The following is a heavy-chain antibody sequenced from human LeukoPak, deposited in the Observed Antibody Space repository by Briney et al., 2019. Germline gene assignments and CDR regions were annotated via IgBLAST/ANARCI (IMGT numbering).Heavy chain of an antibody. D-gene: IGHD3-3*01. V-gene: IGHV3-21*01. CDR3: ARVVRFLEWLTESDDAFDI. CDR1: GFTFSSYS. J-gene: IGHJ3*02. CDR2: ISSSSSYI. Sequence: GGSLRLSCAASGFTFSSYSMHWVRQAPGKGLEWVSYISSSSSYIYYADSVKGRFTISRDNAKNSLYLQMNSLRAEDTAVYYCARVVRFLEWLTESDDAFDIWGQGTMVTVSS.